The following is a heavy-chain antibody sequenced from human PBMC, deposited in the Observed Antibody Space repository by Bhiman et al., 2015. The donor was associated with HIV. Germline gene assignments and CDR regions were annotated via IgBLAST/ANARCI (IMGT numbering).Heavy chain of an antibody. J-gene: IGHJ5*02. CDR3: ARGSSSSLSAERFDP. Sequence: EVQLVESGGGLVQPGGSLRLSCAASGFTVSTNYMSWVRQAPGKGLEWVSSISSSSYYIYYADSVKGRFTISRDNAKNSLYLQMNSLRAEDTAVYYCARGSSSSLSAERFDPWGQGTLVTVSS. CDR1: GFTVSTNY. CDR2: ISSSSYYI. V-gene: IGHV3-21*01. D-gene: IGHD6-6*01.